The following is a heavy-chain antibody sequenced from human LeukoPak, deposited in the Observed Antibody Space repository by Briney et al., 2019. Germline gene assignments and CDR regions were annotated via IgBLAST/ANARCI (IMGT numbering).Heavy chain of an antibody. V-gene: IGHV3-33*01. CDR2: IWYDGSNK. J-gene: IGHJ4*02. CDR1: GFTFSSYA. CDR3: ARELEIAVAGTLGY. Sequence: GGSLRLSCAASGFTFSSYAMHWVRQAPGKGLEWVAVIWYDGSNKYYADSVKGRFTISRDNSKNTLYMQMKSLRAEDTAVYHCARELEIAVAGTLGYWGQGTLVTVSS. D-gene: IGHD6-19*01.